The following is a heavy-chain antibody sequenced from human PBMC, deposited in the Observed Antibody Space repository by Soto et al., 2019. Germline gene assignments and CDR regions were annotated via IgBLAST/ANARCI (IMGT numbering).Heavy chain of an antibody. CDR2: IIPIFGTA. V-gene: IGHV1-69*12. CDR1: GGTFSSYA. J-gene: IGHJ6*02. D-gene: IGHD3-9*01. Sequence: QVQLVQSGAAVKKPGSSVKVSCKASGGTFSSYAISWVRQAPGQGLEWMGGIIPIFGTANYAQKFQGRVTITADESTSTAYMELSSLRSEDTAVYYCARARYFDWLLQYYYGMDVWGQGTTVTVSS. CDR3: ARARYFDWLLQYYYGMDV.